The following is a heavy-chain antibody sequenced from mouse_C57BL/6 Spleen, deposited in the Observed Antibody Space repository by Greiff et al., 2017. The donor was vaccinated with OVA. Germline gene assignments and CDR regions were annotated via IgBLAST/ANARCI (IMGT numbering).Heavy chain of an antibody. D-gene: IGHD1-1*01. J-gene: IGHJ2*01. V-gene: IGHV2-2*02. CDR3: ARSEVLQGNFDY. CDR2: IWSGGST. CDR1: GFSLTSYG. Sequence: VQGVESGPGLVQPSQSLSITCTVSGFSLTSYGVHWVRQSPGKGPEWLGLIWSGGSTDYNAAFISRLSISKDNSKSQVFFKMNSRQTNDTAIYYCARSEVLQGNFDYWGQGTTLTVSS.